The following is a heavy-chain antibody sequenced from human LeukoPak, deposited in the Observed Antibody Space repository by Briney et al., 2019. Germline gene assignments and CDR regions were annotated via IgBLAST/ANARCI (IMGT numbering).Heavy chain of an antibody. J-gene: IGHJ4*02. CDR2: ISSSSSYI. Sequence: GGSLRLSCAASGFTFSSYSMNWVRQAPGKGLEWVSSISSSSSYIYYADSVKGRFTISRDNSKNTLYLQMNSLRAEDTAVYYCASPHAEIGEDYWGQGTLVTVSS. CDR1: GFTFSSYS. V-gene: IGHV3-21*04. CDR3: ASPHAEIGEDY. D-gene: IGHD3-10*01.